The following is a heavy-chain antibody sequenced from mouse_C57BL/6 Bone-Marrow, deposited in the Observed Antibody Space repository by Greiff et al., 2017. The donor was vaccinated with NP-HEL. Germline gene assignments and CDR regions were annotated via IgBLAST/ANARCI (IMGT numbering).Heavy chain of an antibody. J-gene: IGHJ4*01. Sequence: EVMLVESGEGLVKPGGSLKLSCAASGFTFSSYAMSWVRQTPEKRLEWVAYISSGGDYIYYADTVKGRFTISSDTARNTLYLQMSSLKSEDTAMYYCTSLYDSSYGYAMDYWGQGTSVTVSS. CDR1: GFTFSSYA. CDR3: TSLYDSSYGYAMDY. D-gene: IGHD1-1*01. V-gene: IGHV5-9-1*02. CDR2: ISSGGDYI.